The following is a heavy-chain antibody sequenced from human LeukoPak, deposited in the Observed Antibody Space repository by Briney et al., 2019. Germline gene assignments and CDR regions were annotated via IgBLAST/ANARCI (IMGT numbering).Heavy chain of an antibody. J-gene: IGHJ6*02. CDR1: GYTFVNYY. D-gene: IGHD5-12*01. Sequence: ASVKVSCKASGYTFVNYYMHWGRQAPGQGLEWMGIINPSGDSTTYAQKFQGRVTMTRDTSTSTVYMELSSLRSEDTAVYYCARLEATINGMDVWGQGTTVTVSS. CDR3: ARLEATINGMDV. V-gene: IGHV1-46*01. CDR2: INPSGDST.